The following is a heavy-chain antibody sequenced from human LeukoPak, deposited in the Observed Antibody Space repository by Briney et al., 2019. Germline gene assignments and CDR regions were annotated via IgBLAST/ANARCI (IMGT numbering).Heavy chain of an antibody. D-gene: IGHD6-19*01. J-gene: IGHJ4*02. Sequence: SETPSLTCTVSGGSISGYYWSWIWQPPGKGLEWIGYISYSGSTNYNPSLKSRVSMSVDTSKNQFSLNLNSVTAADTAVFYCARHGSGWSFDYWGQGTLVTVSS. CDR3: ARHGSGWSFDY. CDR2: ISYSGST. V-gene: IGHV4-59*08. CDR1: GGSISGYY.